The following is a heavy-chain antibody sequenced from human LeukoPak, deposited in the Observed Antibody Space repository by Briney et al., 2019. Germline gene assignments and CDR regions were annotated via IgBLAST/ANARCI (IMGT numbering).Heavy chain of an antibody. J-gene: IGHJ4*02. Sequence: QPGGSLRLSCAASGFTVSSNCMIWVRQAPGKGLEWVSAISGGGSNTYYADSVQGRFTISRDNSKNTLYLQMNSLRAEDTAVYYCAKGAIIVAQTYDYWGQGTLVTVSS. CDR1: GFTVSSNC. CDR3: AKGAIIVAQTYDY. D-gene: IGHD3-22*01. V-gene: IGHV3-23*01. CDR2: ISGGGSNT.